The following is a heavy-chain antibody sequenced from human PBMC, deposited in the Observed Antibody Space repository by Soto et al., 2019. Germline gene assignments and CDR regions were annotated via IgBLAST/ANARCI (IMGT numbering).Heavy chain of an antibody. J-gene: IGHJ5*02. V-gene: IGHV3-33*01. Sequence: QVQLVESGGGVVQPGRSLRLSCAASGFTFSSYGMHWVRQAPGKRLEWVAVIWYDGSNKYYADSVKGRFTISRDNSKNTLYLQMNSLRAEDTAVYYCARDISMVRGVMGWFDPWGQGTLVTVSS. CDR1: GFTFSSYG. D-gene: IGHD3-10*01. CDR2: IWYDGSNK. CDR3: ARDISMVRGVMGWFDP.